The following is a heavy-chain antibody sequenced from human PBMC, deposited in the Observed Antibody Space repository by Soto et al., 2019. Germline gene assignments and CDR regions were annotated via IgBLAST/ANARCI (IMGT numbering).Heavy chain of an antibody. CDR3: ARSEEDSDYYYYGMDV. Sequence: PSHTLSLTGVCSGCTVSSSSVAWKLVRQCPSRGLEWLGRTYYRSRWYSDYAVSVRSRIDINADTSKNQVSLQLNSVTPEDTAVYYCARSEEDSDYYYYGMDVWGQGTTVTVSS. CDR1: GCTVSSSSVA. D-gene: IGHD2-15*01. V-gene: IGHV6-1*01. CDR2: TYYRSRWYS. J-gene: IGHJ6*02.